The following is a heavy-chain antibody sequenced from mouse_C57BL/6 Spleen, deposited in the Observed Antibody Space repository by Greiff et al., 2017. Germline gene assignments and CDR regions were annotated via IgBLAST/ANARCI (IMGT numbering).Heavy chain of an antibody. Sequence: EVQLQQSGPELVKPGASVKISCKASGYTFTDYYMNWVKQSHGKSLEWIGDINPNNGGTSYNQKFKGKATLTVDKSSSTAYMELRSLTSEDSAVYYCARERKIYYAHGGFAYWGQGTLVTVSA. V-gene: IGHV1-26*01. J-gene: IGHJ3*01. CDR1: GYTFTDYY. D-gene: IGHD2-1*01. CDR3: ARERKIYYAHGGFAY. CDR2: INPNNGGT.